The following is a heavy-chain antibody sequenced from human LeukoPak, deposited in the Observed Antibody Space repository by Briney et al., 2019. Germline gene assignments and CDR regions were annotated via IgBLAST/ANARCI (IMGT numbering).Heavy chain of an antibody. CDR1: GYTFTGYY. V-gene: IGHV1-2*06. Sequence: ASVKVSCKASGYTFTGYYVHWVRQAPGQGLEWMGRINPNSGGTNYAQKFQGRVTMTRDTSISTAYMELSRLRSDEPAVYYCARDESGDFDYWGQGTLVTVSS. CDR3: ARDESGDFDY. CDR2: INPNSGGT. J-gene: IGHJ4*02. D-gene: IGHD3-10*01.